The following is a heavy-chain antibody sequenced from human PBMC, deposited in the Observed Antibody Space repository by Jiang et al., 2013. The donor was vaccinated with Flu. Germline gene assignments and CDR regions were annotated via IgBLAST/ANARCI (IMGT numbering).Heavy chain of an antibody. CDR1: GGSISSGSYY. V-gene: IGHV4-61*02. Sequence: GSGLVKPSQTLSLTCTVSGGSISSGSYYWSWIRQPAGKGLEWIGRIYTSGSTNYNPSLKSRVTISVDTSKNQFSLKLSSVTAADTAVYYCARETNLVDIVATISGGNWFDPWGQGTLVTVSS. CDR2: IYTSGST. J-gene: IGHJ5*02. D-gene: IGHD5-12*01. CDR3: ARETNLVDIVATISGGNWFDP.